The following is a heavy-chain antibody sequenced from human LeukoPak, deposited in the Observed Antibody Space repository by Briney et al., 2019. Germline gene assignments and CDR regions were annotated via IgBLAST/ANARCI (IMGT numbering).Heavy chain of an antibody. CDR2: ISGSGGTT. J-gene: IGHJ4*02. CDR1: GFTFSSYA. V-gene: IGHV3-23*01. D-gene: IGHD3-22*01. Sequence: GGSLRLSCAASGFTFSSYAMSWVRQAPGKGLEWVSIISGSGGTTYYADSVQGRFTISGDSSKNTLYLQMNSLGAEDTAVYYCAKVPSYYYDSSGYFDCWGQGTLVTVSS. CDR3: AKVPSYYYDSSGYFDC.